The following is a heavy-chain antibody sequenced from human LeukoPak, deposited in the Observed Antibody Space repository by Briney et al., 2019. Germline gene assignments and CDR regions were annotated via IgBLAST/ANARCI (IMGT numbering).Heavy chain of an antibody. D-gene: IGHD3-22*01. CDR1: GGSISSGGYS. Sequence: SSETLSLTCTVSGGSISSGGYSWSWIRQHPGKGLEWIGYIYYSWSTSYNPSLKSRVTISLDTSRNQFSLNLSSVTAADTAVYYCAREMDYYDSDTYYLQWFDPWGQGTLVTVSS. V-gene: IGHV4-31*03. CDR3: AREMDYYDSDTYYLQWFDP. CDR2: IYYSWST. J-gene: IGHJ5*02.